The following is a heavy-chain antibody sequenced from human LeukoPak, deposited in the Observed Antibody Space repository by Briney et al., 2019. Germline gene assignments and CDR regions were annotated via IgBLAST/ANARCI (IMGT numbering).Heavy chain of an antibody. CDR1: GGTFSSYA. CDR3: ASKRGYSYGLDY. V-gene: IGHV1-69*13. Sequence: SVKVSCKASGGTFSSYAISWVRQAPGQGLEWMGGIIPIFGTANYAQKFQGRVTITADESTSAGYMELSSLRSEDTAVYYCASKRGYSYGLDYWGQGTLVTVSS. CDR2: IIPIFGTA. D-gene: IGHD5-18*01. J-gene: IGHJ4*02.